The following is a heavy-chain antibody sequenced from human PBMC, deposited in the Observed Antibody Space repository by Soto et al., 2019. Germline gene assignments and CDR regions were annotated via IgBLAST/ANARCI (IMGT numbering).Heavy chain of an antibody. CDR3: ARDCHYDFWSGYYYYYYYGMDV. D-gene: IGHD3-3*01. J-gene: IGHJ6*02. Sequence: VQLLESGGVLVQPGGSLRLSCAASGFTFSSYAMHWVRQAPGKGLEWVAVISYDGSNKYYADSVKGRFTISRDNSKNTLYLQMNSLRAEDTAVYYCARDCHYDFWSGYYYYYYYGMDVWGQGTTVTVSS. CDR1: GFTFSSYA. CDR2: ISYDGSNK. V-gene: IGHV3-30-3*01.